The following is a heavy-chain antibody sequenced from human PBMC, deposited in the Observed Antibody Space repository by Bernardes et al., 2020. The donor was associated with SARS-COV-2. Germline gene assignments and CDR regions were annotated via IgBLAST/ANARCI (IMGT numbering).Heavy chain of an antibody. CDR1: GFTFSSYG. Sequence: GGSLRLSCAASGFTFSSYGMHWVRQAPGKGLEWVAVISYDGSNKYYADSVKGRFTISRDNSKNTLYLQMNSLRAEDTAVYYCAATLFLGFDYWGQGTLVTVSS. D-gene: IGHD1-26*01. J-gene: IGHJ4*02. V-gene: IGHV3-30*03. CDR3: AATLFLGFDY. CDR2: ISYDGSNK.